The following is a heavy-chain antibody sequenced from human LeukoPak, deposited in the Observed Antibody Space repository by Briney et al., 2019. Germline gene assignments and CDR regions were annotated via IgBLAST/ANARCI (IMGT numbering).Heavy chain of an antibody. CDR3: ARVEGTGYSYGSFDY. J-gene: IGHJ4*02. CDR2: INHSGST. Sequence: SETLSLTCAVYGGSFSGYYWSWIRQPPGKGLEWIGEINHSGSTNCNPSLKSRVTISVDTSKNQFSLKLSSVTAADTAVYYCARVEGTGYSYGSFDYWGQGTLVTVSS. CDR1: GGSFSGYY. D-gene: IGHD5-18*01. V-gene: IGHV4-34*01.